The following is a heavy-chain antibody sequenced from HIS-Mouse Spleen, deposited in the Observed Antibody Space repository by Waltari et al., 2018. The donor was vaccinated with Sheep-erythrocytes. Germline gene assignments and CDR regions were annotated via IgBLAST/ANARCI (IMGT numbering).Heavy chain of an antibody. J-gene: IGHJ1*01. Sequence: QVQLVQSGAEVKKPGASLKVSCKASGYTFTGYYMHWVRQAPGQGLEWMGWIKPNSGGTNYAQKFQGRGTMTRETSISTAYMELSRLRSDDTAVYYCARGYCSSTSCYGYFQHWGQGTLVTVSS. CDR3: ARGYCSSTSCYGYFQH. CDR2: IKPNSGGT. D-gene: IGHD2-2*01. V-gene: IGHV1-2*02. CDR1: GYTFTGYY.